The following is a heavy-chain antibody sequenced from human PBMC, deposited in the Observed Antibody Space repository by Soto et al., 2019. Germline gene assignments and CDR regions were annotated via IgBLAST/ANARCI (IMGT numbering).Heavy chain of an antibody. CDR2: IKQDGSAK. V-gene: IGHV3-7*03. J-gene: IGHJ4*02. Sequence: GGSLRLSCVASGFTFWGDWMSWVRQAPGKGLEWVANIKQDGSAKQYLDSVRGRFTISRDNSKNSVYLQMNSLRAEDTAVYYCATREDTTVPSHFDYWGQGTLVTVSS. D-gene: IGHD1-1*01. CDR1: GFTFWGDW. CDR3: ATREDTTVPSHFDY.